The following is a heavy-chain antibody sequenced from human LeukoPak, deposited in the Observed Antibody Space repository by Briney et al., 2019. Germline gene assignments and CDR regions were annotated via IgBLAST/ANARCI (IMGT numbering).Heavy chain of an antibody. CDR2: IYTSGST. J-gene: IGHJ2*01. CDR1: GGSISSYY. D-gene: IGHD6-13*01. V-gene: IGHV4-4*07. Sequence: SSETLSLTCAVSGGSISSYYWSRIWQPAGKGLEWIGRIYTSGSTNYNPSLKSRVTMSVDTSKNQFSLKLSSVTAADTAVYYCARVYYSSSYDYWYFDLWGRGTLVTVSS. CDR3: ARVYYSSSYDYWYFDL.